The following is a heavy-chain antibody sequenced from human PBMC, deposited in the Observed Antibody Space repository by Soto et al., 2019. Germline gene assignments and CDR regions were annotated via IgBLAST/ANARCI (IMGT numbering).Heavy chain of an antibody. CDR2: INPSGGST. Sequence: QVQLVQSGTEVKKPGASLKISCKASGYTFSRYYMHWVRQAPGQGLEWMGIINPSGGSTSYAQKFQGGVAMARDTSTNTFYMDLSNLRSDDTAVYYFVRDPELRGTVFWVVIFWKYNWLDTWGQGTLVTVSS. D-gene: IGHD3-3*01. J-gene: IGHJ5*02. V-gene: IGHV1-46*03. CDR1: GYTFSRYY. CDR3: VRDPELRGTVFWVVIFWKYNWLDT.